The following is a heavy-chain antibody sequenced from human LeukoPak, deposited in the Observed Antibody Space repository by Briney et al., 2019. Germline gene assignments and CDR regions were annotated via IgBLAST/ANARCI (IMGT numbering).Heavy chain of an antibody. CDR3: ARGQQLATLYY. V-gene: IGHV4-34*01. CDR1: GGSFSGYY. Sequence: SETLSLTCAVYGGSFSGYYWSWIRQPPGKGLEWIGEINHSGSTNYNPSLKSRVTISVDTSKNQFSLKLSSVTAADTAVYYCARGQQLATLYYWGQGTLVTVSS. CDR2: INHSGST. J-gene: IGHJ4*02. D-gene: IGHD6-13*01.